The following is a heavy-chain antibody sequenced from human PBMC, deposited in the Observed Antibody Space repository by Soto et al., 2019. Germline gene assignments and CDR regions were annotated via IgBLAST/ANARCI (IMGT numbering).Heavy chain of an antibody. Sequence: QVQLMQSGAEVKKPGASVKVSCKASGYTFTNYGISWVRQAPGQGLEWMGWINAYNGYTNYAQKFQGRVTMATDTSTSTAYMELRSLRSDDTAVSYGARDGDEEANFDPWGQGTLVTVSS. CDR1: GYTFTNYG. V-gene: IGHV1-18*01. J-gene: IGHJ5*02. CDR2: INAYNGYT. CDR3: ARDGDEEANFDP. D-gene: IGHD4-17*01.